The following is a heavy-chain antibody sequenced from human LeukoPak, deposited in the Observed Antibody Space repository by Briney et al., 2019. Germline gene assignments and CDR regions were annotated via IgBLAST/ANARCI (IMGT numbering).Heavy chain of an antibody. J-gene: IGHJ4*02. CDR1: GGSISSSSYY. Sequence: PSETLSLTCTVSGGSISSSSYYWGWIRQPPGKGLEWIGEINHSGSTNYNPSLKSRVTISVDTSKNQFSLKLSSVTAADTAVYYCARRYRYAPDYWGQGTLVTVSS. CDR2: INHSGST. CDR3: ARRYRYAPDY. D-gene: IGHD1-26*01. V-gene: IGHV4-39*07.